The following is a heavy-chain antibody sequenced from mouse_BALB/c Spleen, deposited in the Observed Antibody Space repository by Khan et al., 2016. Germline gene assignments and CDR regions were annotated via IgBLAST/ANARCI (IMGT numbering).Heavy chain of an antibody. CDR3: AREGWLLGFFDY. V-gene: IGHV1-4*01. J-gene: IGHJ2*01. D-gene: IGHD2-3*01. CDR2: VNPSNDYT. Sequence: QVQLQQSEAELARPGASVKMSCKASGYTFTSYTMFWVKQRPGQGLEWLGYVNPSNDYTDYNQKFKDKATLTADKSSSTAYMQLNSLTSEDSAVYYCAREGWLLGFFDYWGQGTTLTVSS. CDR1: GYTFTSYT.